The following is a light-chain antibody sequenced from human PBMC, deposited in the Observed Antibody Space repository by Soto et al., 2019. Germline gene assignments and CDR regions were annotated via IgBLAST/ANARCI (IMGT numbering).Light chain of an antibody. J-gene: IGKJ5*01. CDR3: QQTYITPPIT. Sequence: DIQMTQSPSSLSASVGDRITITCRASQSINNYLNWYQQKPGKAPNLLIYAASSLRSGVPSRFSGSGSGTDFTLTISSLQPEDFATYYCQQTYITPPITFGQGTRLDI. CDR1: QSINNY. V-gene: IGKV1-39*01. CDR2: AAS.